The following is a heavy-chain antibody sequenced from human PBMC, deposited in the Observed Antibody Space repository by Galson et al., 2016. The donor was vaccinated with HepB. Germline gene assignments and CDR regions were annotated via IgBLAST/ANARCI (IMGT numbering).Heavy chain of an antibody. CDR1: GFTFAYAW. CDR2: IKNKADVGTI. D-gene: IGHD4/OR15-4a*01. J-gene: IGHJ6*03. V-gene: IGHV3-15*01. Sequence: SLRLSCAASGFTFAYAWMNWVRQAPGKGLEWVGRIKNKADVGTIDYAAPVKGRFTISRDDSKNTLYLQMNSLEIEDTAIYYCTKVLAYYQYDMDVWGRGSTVTVSS. CDR3: TKVLAYYQYDMDV.